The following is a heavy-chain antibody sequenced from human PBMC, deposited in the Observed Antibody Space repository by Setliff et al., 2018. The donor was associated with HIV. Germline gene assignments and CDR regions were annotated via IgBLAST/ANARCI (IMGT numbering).Heavy chain of an antibody. CDR1: DGSVSNQY. D-gene: IGHD2-15*01. V-gene: IGHV4-4*07. J-gene: IGHJ4*02. CDR3: ASEKVAWTVSDSFFEF. Sequence: KPSETLSLTCIVSDGSVSNQYWSWIRQTAGKGLEWIGRIYATGSTNYNPSLKSRVTISVDTSKNKFSLKLSSVTAADTAVYYCASEKVAWTVSDSFFEFWGQGVPVTVSS. CDR2: IYATGST.